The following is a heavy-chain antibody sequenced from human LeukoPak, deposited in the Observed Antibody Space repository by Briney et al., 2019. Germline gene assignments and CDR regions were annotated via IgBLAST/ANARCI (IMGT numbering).Heavy chain of an antibody. D-gene: IGHD3-3*01. CDR2: IYTSGST. CDR3: AREWYGFWSGYPNNWFDP. CDR1: GGSISSGSYY. J-gene: IGHJ5*02. V-gene: IGHV4-61*02. Sequence: SQTLSLTCTVSGGSISSGSYYWSWIRQPAGKGLEWIGRIYTSGSTNYNPSLKSRVTISVDTSKNQFSLKLSSVTAADTAVYYCAREWYGFWSGYPNNWFDPWGQGTLVTVSS.